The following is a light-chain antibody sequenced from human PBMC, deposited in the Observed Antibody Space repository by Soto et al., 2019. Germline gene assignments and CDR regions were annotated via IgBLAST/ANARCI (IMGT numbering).Light chain of an antibody. Sequence: DIQITQYPSTLSGSVGDRVTITRRASQTISSWLAWYQQKPGKSPNLLIYKASTLKSGVPSRFSGSGSGTDFTLTISRLEPEDFAVYYCQQYGSSGTVGQGTKVEIK. J-gene: IGKJ1*01. CDR2: KAS. V-gene: IGKV1-5*03. CDR3: QQYGSSGT. CDR1: QTISSW.